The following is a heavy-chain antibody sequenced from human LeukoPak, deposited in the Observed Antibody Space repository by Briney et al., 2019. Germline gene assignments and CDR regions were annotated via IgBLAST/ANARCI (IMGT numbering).Heavy chain of an antibody. CDR2: ISGSGGSR. Sequence: GGSLRLSCAASGFMFRSYAMSWVRQAPGKGLEWVAAISGSGGSRYYADSVKGRFAISRDDSTNTLSLQMTSLRAEDTAIYYCAKDGDYYDSDAYSSFFDYWGQGTLVTVSS. D-gene: IGHD3-22*01. J-gene: IGHJ4*02. CDR3: AKDGDYYDSDAYSSFFDY. CDR1: GFMFRSYA. V-gene: IGHV3-23*01.